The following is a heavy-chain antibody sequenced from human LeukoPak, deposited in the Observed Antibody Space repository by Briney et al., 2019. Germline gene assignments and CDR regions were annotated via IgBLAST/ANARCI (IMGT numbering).Heavy chain of an antibody. J-gene: IGHJ4*02. CDR2: IYYSGST. D-gene: IGHD7-27*01. Sequence: PSETLSLTCTVSGGSISSYYWSWIRQPPGKGLEWIGYIYYSGSTNYNPSLKSRVTISVDTSKNQFSLKLSSVTAADTAVYYCATTNRGGLLSPLDYWGQGTLVTVSS. CDR3: ATTNRGGLLSPLDY. V-gene: IGHV4-59*01. CDR1: GGSISSYY.